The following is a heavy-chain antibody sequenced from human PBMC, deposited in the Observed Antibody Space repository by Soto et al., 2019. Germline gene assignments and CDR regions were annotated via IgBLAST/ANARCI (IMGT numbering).Heavy chain of an antibody. V-gene: IGHV4-61*01. CDR2: IYYSGST. CDR1: GGSVSSGSYY. D-gene: IGHD2-2*01. Sequence: SETLSLTCTVSGGSVSSGSYYWSWIRQPPGKGLEWIGYIYYSGSTNYNPSLKSRVTISVDTSKNRFSLKLSSVTAADTAVYYCARGKRDIVVVPAGANWFDPWGQGTLVTSPQ. J-gene: IGHJ5*02. CDR3: ARGKRDIVVVPAGANWFDP.